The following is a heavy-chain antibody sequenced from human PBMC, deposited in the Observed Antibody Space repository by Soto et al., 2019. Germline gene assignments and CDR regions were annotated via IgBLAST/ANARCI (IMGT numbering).Heavy chain of an antibody. CDR3: ARCSFVIHYYYNHMVV. CDR2: IYYSGSV. D-gene: IGHD2-21*01. J-gene: IGHJ6*03. CDR1: SDSISRSHW. Sequence: PSETLSLTCAVSSDSISRSHWLTWVRQSPGKGLEWLGDIYYSGSVYYNPSLRSRISISMDKSNNQFSLNLSSVTAADTAVYYCARCSFVIHYYYNHMVVWCTGIPGTVSS. V-gene: IGHV4-4*02.